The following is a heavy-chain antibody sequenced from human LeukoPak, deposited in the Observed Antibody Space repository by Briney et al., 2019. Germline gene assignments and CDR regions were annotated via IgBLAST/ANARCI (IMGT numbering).Heavy chain of an antibody. CDR2: ISSSSSTI. CDR1: GFTFGSYS. Sequence: GGSLRLSCAASGFTFGSYSMNWVRQAPGKGLEWVSYISSSSSTIYYADSVKGRFTISRDNAKNSLYLQMNSLRAEDTAVYYCARDLMATVTPAFDYWGQGTLVTVSS. CDR3: ARDLMATVTPAFDY. J-gene: IGHJ4*02. D-gene: IGHD4-17*01. V-gene: IGHV3-48*04.